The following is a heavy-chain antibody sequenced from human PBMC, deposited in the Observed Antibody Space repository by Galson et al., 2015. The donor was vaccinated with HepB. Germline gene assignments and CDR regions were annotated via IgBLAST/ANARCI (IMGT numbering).Heavy chain of an antibody. J-gene: IGHJ4*02. CDR1: GGTFSSYT. Sequence: SVKVSCKASGGTFSSYTISWVRQAPGQGLEWMGRIIPILGIANYAQKFQGRVTITADKSTSTAYMELSSLRSEDTAVYYCARGGSVKDYYYDSSGYYDYWGQGTLVTVSS. V-gene: IGHV1-69*02. D-gene: IGHD3-22*01. CDR2: IIPILGIA. CDR3: ARGGSVKDYYYDSSGYYDY.